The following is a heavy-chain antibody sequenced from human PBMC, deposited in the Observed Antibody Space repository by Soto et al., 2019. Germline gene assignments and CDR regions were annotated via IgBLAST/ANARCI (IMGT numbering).Heavy chain of an antibody. J-gene: IGHJ6*02. CDR2: IIPIFGTA. CDR3: ARELLGDGAYVYYYYYGMDV. D-gene: IGHD3-16*01. Sequence: QVQLVQSGAEVKKPGSSVKVSCKASGGTFSSYAISWVRQAPGQGLEWMGGIIPIFGTANYAQRFQGRVTITADESTSTAYMELSSLRSEDTAVYYCARELLGDGAYVYYYYYGMDVWGQGTTVTVSS. V-gene: IGHV1-69*12. CDR1: GGTFSSYA.